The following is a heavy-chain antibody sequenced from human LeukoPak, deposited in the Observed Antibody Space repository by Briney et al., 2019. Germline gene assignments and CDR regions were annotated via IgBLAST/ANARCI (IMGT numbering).Heavy chain of an antibody. CDR2: IHTSWTT. V-gene: IGHV4-4*07. CDR1: GDCMSSYY. J-gene: IGHJ5*02. CDR3: ARGDYYDGGGRNWFDP. D-gene: IGHD3-16*01. Sequence: SETLSLTCTVSGDCMSSYYWYFIRQPAGKGLEWIGRIHTSWTTYYNPSLKSRITMSVDTSRNQFSLRLTSVTAADTAVYYCARGDYYDGGGRNWFDPWGQGTLVTVSS.